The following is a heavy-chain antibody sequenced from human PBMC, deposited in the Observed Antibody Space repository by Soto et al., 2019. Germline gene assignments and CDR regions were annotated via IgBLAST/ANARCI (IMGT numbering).Heavy chain of an antibody. CDR1: GFTFSSYS. CDR2: ISSSSSYI. Sequence: EVQLVESGGGLVKPGGSLRLSCAASGFTFSSYSMNWVRQAPGKGLEWVSSISSSSSYIYYADSVKGRFTISRDNAKNSLYLQMSSLRAEDTAVYYCARDLSGSYWHYYYYGMDVWGQGTTVTVSS. CDR3: ARDLSGSYWHYYYYGMDV. V-gene: IGHV3-21*01. J-gene: IGHJ6*02. D-gene: IGHD1-26*01.